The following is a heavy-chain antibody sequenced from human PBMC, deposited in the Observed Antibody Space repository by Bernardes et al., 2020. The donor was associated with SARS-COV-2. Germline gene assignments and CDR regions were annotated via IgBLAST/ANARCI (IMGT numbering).Heavy chain of an antibody. CDR2: IYYSGST. CDR1: GGSIGSYY. CDR3: ERDLSHLLRRGFDL. D-gene: IGHD2-15*01. Sequence: SETLSLTCTVSGGSIGSYYWAWIRQPPGKGLEWIGYIYYSGSTNYNPSLKSRVAISVDKSQNQFSLNLSSVTPADTAVYYCERDLSHLLRRGFDLWGRGTLVTVSS. V-gene: IGHV4-59*01. J-gene: IGHJ2*01.